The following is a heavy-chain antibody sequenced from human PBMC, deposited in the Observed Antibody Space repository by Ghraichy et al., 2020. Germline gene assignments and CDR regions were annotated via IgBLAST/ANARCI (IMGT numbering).Heavy chain of an antibody. J-gene: IGHJ4*02. Sequence: GGSLRLSCVGCALIFSRDGMYEVGYRLGLGMENVSAINSKGESTYYATSVKGRFTISRDNSKNTLYLQMGSLRAKDMAVYYCARTKDGPFDCWGQVTLFIFSS. CDR2: INSKGEST. CDR1: ALIFSRDG. D-gene: IGHD5-24*01. CDR3: ARTKDGPFDC. V-gene: IGHV3-64*01.